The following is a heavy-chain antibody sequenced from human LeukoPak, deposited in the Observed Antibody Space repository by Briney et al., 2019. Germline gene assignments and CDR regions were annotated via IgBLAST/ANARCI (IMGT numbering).Heavy chain of an antibody. D-gene: IGHD1-7*01. CDR3: ATDNWNYGGYYYYYMDV. J-gene: IGHJ6*03. V-gene: IGHV4-39*07. Sequence: SETLSLTCTVSGGSISSSSYYWGWIRQPPGKGLEWIGSIYYSGSTYYNPSLKSRVTISVDTSKSQFSLKLSSVTAADTAVYYCATDNWNYGGYYYYYMDVWGKGTTVTVSS. CDR1: GGSISSSSYY. CDR2: IYYSGST.